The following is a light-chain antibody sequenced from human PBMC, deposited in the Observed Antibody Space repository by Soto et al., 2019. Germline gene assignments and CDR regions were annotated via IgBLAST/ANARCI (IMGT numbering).Light chain of an antibody. J-gene: IGKJ1*01. CDR1: QSVSSN. V-gene: IGKV3-15*01. CDR2: GAS. Sequence: EMVMTQSPATLSVSPGERATLSCRASQSVSSNLAWYQQKPGQAPRLLIYGASTRATGVPARFSGSGSGTEFTLTISSLQSEDFAFYHCQHYNSWPRTFGHRTKVESK. CDR3: QHYNSWPRT.